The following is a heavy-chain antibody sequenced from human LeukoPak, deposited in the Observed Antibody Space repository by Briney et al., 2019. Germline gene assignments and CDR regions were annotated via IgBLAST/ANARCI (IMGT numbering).Heavy chain of an antibody. CDR1: GFTFADHP. Sequence: SGGSLRLSCTASGFTFADHPMTWFRQAPGKGLEWVGFIRGKHYDGTTEYAASVKGRITISRDDSKSVAYLQMNSLKTEDTAVYYCTRGNWNPGYWGQGTLVTVSS. CDR2: IRGKHYDGTT. J-gene: IGHJ4*02. CDR3: TRGNWNPGY. D-gene: IGHD1-20*01. V-gene: IGHV3-49*03.